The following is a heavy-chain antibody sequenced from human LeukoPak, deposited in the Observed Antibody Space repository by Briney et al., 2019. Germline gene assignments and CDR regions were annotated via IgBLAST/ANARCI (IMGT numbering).Heavy chain of an antibody. J-gene: IGHJ4*02. Sequence: PGRCLIRSCSASGVTFSYYTMHWVRQPPGRGLEWWAVILYDGSNEYYADSVKGRFTISRDNSKNTLYLQMKSLRVEDTAVYYCARVLNYYDRSGYYFSGWGEGSLVTASS. CDR2: ILYDGSNE. D-gene: IGHD3-22*01. CDR1: GVTFSYYT. V-gene: IGHV3-30-3*01. CDR3: ARVLNYYDRSGYYFSG.